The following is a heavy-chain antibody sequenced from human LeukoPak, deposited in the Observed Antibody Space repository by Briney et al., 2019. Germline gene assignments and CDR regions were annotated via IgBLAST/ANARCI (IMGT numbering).Heavy chain of an antibody. CDR2: IYYSGST. J-gene: IGHJ4*02. V-gene: IGHV4-39*01. Sequence: PSETLSLTCTVSGGSISSSSYYWGWIRQPPGKGLEWIGSIYYSGSTYYNPSLKSRVTISVDTSKNQFSLKLSSVTAADTAVYYCARPSFEWSYGYFDYWGQGTLVTVSS. D-gene: IGHD1-26*01. CDR3: ARPSFEWSYGYFDY. CDR1: GGSISSSSYY.